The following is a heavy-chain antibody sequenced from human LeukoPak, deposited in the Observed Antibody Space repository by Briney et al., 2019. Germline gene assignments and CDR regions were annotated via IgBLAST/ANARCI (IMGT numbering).Heavy chain of an antibody. CDR3: ARQTGSGLFILP. CDR1: GVSISSSYSY. J-gene: IGHJ4*02. Sequence: SETLSLTCTVSGVSISSSYSYWGWIRQPPGMGLEWIGSIYYTGNTYYNASLKSQVSISIDTSKSQFSLQLTSVTAADTAVYYCARQTGSGLFILPGGQGTLVTVSS. CDR2: IYYTGNT. V-gene: IGHV4-39*01. D-gene: IGHD3/OR15-3a*01.